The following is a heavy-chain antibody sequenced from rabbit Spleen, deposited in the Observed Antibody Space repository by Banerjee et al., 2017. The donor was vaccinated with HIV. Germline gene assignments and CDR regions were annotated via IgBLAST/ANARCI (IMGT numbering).Heavy chain of an antibody. CDR3: AKTGGGYASNL. CDR1: GFSFSGGYY. Sequence: QEQLEESGGDLVKPGTSLTLTCKASGFSFSGGYYMCWVRQAPGKGLEWIACIYAGSSGSTYYASWAKGRFTISKTSSTTVTLQMTSLTAADTATYFCAKTGGGYASNLWGQGTLVTVS. J-gene: IGHJ4*01. CDR2: IYAGSSGST. V-gene: IGHV1S45*01. D-gene: IGHD6-1*01.